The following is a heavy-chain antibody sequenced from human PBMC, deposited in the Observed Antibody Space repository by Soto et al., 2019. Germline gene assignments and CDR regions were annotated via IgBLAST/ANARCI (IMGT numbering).Heavy chain of an antibody. V-gene: IGHV4-61*01. CDR1: GGSVSSGSYY. J-gene: IGHJ5*01. CDR2: IYHSGST. Sequence: SETLSLTCTVSGGSVSSGSYYWSWIRQPPGKGLEWIGYIYHSGSTNYNPSLKSRVTISVDTSKNQFSLKLSSVTAADTAVYYCARSSHKQSWFESWGHGTVVTVSS. CDR3: ARSSHKQSWFES. D-gene: IGHD2-15*01.